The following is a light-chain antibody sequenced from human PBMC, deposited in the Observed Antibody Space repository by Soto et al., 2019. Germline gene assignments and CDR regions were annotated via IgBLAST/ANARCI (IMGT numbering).Light chain of an antibody. Sequence: EIVLTQSPGTLPLSPGERATLSCRASQSVSSSYLAWYQQKPGQAPRLLIYGASSRATGIPDRFSGSGSGTDFTLTIGRLEPECFAVYYCQQYGSSRGTFGGGTKVVIK. J-gene: IGKJ4*01. V-gene: IGKV3-20*01. CDR2: GAS. CDR3: QQYGSSRGT. CDR1: QSVSSSY.